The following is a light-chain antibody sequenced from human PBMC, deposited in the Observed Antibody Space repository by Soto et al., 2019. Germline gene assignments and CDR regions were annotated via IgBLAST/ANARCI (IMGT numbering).Light chain of an antibody. Sequence: TVLTQSPATLSLSPGERATLSCKASQRIGNSLGWFQQKPGQAPRLLIDDAFNRTTGIPARFTSSGSGSDFTLTISSLEPEDFGVYYCRQRYNWPLTFGGGTKVEIK. V-gene: IGKV3-11*01. CDR3: RQRYNWPLT. CDR2: DAF. J-gene: IGKJ4*01. CDR1: QRIGNS.